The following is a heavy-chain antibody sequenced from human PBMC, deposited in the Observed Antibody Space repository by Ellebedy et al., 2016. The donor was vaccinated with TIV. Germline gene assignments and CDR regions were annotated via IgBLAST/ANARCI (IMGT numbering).Heavy chain of an antibody. V-gene: IGHV1-8*02. CDR3: ARGGVIVVVVAANYYYGMDV. CDR1: GYTFTSYG. J-gene: IGHJ6*02. Sequence: ASVKVSXKASGYTFTSYGISWVRQATGQGLEWMGWMNPNSGNTGYAQKFQGRVTMTRNTSISTAYMELSSLRSEDTAVYYCARGGVIVVVVAANYYYGMDVWGQGTTVTVSS. D-gene: IGHD2-15*01. CDR2: MNPNSGNT.